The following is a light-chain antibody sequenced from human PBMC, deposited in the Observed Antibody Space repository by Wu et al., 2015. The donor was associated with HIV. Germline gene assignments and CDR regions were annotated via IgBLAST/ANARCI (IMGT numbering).Light chain of an antibody. V-gene: IGKV1-8*01. CDR3: QQYYTYPYT. CDR1: QTINNY. Sequence: IQMTQSPSSLSASTGDRVTISCRTSQTINNYLAWYQQRPGKAPKLLIYAASTLQSGVPSRFSGSGSGADFTLTIISLQSEDFATYYCQQYYTYPYTFGQGTKLEIK. J-gene: IGKJ2*01. CDR2: AAS.